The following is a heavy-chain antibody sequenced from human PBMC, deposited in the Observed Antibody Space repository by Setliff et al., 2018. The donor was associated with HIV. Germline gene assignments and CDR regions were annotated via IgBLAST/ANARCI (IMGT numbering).Heavy chain of an antibody. CDR1: GGSISSHY. CDR2: INYSGTT. V-gene: IGHV4-59*08. Sequence: SETLSLTCTVSGGSISSHYWSWIRQPPGKRLEWIGHINYSGTTNYNPSLKSRVTISVDTSKNQISLRLSSVTAADTAVYYCARRRPPPSGFYSKYYMDVWGKGTTVTVSS. CDR3: ARRRPPPSGFYSKYYMDV. D-gene: IGHD3-3*01. J-gene: IGHJ6*03.